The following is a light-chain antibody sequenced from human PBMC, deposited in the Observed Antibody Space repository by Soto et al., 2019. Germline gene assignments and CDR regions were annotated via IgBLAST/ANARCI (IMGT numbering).Light chain of an antibody. CDR2: GAS. J-gene: IGKJ2*01. CDR3: QQYGSSPPT. CDR1: LSVSSGY. Sequence: EIVLTQSPGTLSLSPGERATLSCRASLSVSSGYLAWYQQKPGRAPRLLINGASSRATGVPDRFSGSGSGTDFTLTISRLEPEDFAVYYCQQYGSSPPTFGQGTKLEIK. V-gene: IGKV3-20*01.